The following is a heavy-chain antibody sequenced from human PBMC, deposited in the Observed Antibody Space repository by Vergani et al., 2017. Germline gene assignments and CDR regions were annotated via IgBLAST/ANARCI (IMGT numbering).Heavy chain of an antibody. D-gene: IGHD3-16*02. Sequence: EVQLLESGGDLVQPGGSLRLSCAASGFTFSNYAMSWVRQAPGKGLDWFSLISGSGGNTYYADSVKGRFTISRDNSKNTLYLQMNSLRAEDTALYYCVKVTQSGELSPFDYWGQGTLVTVSS. V-gene: IGHV3-23*01. CDR1: GFTFSNYA. CDR3: VKVTQSGELSPFDY. J-gene: IGHJ4*02. CDR2: ISGSGGNT.